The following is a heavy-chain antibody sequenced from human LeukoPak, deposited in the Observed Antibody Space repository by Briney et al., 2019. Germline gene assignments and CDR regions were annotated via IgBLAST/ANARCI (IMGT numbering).Heavy chain of an antibody. V-gene: IGHV4-34*01. Sequence: SETLSLTCAVYGXSFSGYYWSWIRQPPGKGLEWIGEINHSGSTNYNPSLKSRVTISVDTSKNQFSLKLSSVTAADTAVYYCASRPNRYSSGWGQGTLVTVSS. D-gene: IGHD6-19*01. CDR1: GXSFSGYY. CDR2: INHSGST. J-gene: IGHJ4*02. CDR3: ASRPNRYSSG.